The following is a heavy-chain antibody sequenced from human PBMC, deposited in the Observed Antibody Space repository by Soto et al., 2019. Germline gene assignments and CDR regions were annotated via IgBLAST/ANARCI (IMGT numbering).Heavy chain of an antibody. CDR2: ISSSSSYI. CDR3: ARDRRPQHRYCSGGSCLYDY. CDR1: GFTFSSYS. V-gene: IGHV3-21*01. J-gene: IGHJ4*02. Sequence: EVQLVESGGGLVKPGGSLRLSCAASGFTFSSYSMNWVRQAPGKGLEWVSSISSSSSYIYYADSVKGRFTISRDNAKNSLYLQMNSLRAEDTAVYYCARDRRPQHRYCSGGSCLYDYWGQGTLVTVSS. D-gene: IGHD2-15*01.